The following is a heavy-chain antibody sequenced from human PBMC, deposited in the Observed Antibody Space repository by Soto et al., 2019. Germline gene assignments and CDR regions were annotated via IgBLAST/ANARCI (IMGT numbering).Heavy chain of an antibody. V-gene: IGHV4-4*07. D-gene: IGHD3-10*01. Sequence: LSLPCAVSGGSISNYYWSWIRQPAGKGLEWIGRIYTSGSTNYNSSLRSRVTMSVDTSRNQFSLKLSFVTAADTAVYYCARHSGYYYDVMDAWGQGTPVTVSS. CDR1: GGSISNYY. J-gene: IGHJ6*02. CDR2: IYTSGST. CDR3: ARHSGYYYDVMDA.